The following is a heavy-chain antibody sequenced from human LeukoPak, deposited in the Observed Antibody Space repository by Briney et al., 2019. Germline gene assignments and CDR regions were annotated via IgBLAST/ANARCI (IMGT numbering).Heavy chain of an antibody. CDR1: GFTLSTYA. CDR2: ISGSGGST. Sequence: PGGSLRLSCAASGFTLSTYAMRWVRQAPRKGLAWVSTISGSGGSTYYADSVKGRFTISRDNSENTVYLQMNSLRAEDTAVYYCAKAGDIYYFDFWGQGTLVTVSS. D-gene: IGHD5-12*01. J-gene: IGHJ4*02. CDR3: AKAGDIYYFDF. V-gene: IGHV3-23*01.